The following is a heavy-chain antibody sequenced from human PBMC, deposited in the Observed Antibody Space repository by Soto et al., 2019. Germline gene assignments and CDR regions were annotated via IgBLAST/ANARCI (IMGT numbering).Heavy chain of an antibody. J-gene: IGHJ4*02. CDR2: IWYDGSNK. CDR1: GFTFSSYG. CDR3: ARDRYYYDSSGYSSSSRRFDY. D-gene: IGHD3-22*01. V-gene: IGHV3-33*01. Sequence: GGSLRLSCAASGFTFSSYGMHWVRQAPGKGLEWVAVIWYDGSNKYYADSVKGRFTISRDNSKNTLYLQMNSLRAEDTAVYYCARDRYYYDSSGYSSSSRRFDYWGQGTLVTVSS.